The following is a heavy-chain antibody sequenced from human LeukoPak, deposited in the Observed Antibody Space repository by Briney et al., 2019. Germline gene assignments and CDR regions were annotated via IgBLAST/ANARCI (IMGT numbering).Heavy chain of an antibody. CDR2: IKQDGSEK. CDR3: VRDRGYCSGGACYALWDY. Sequence: GGSLRLSCAASGFTFSSYAMSWVRQAPGKGLEWVANIKQDGSEKYYVDSVKGRFTISRDNAKNSLYLQMNSLRAEDTAMYYCVRDRGYCSGGACYALWDYWGQGTLVTVSS. J-gene: IGHJ4*02. D-gene: IGHD2-15*01. CDR1: GFTFSSYA. V-gene: IGHV3-7*01.